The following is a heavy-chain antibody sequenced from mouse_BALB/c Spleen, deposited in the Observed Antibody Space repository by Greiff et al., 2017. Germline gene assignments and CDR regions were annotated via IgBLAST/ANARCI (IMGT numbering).Heavy chain of an antibody. D-gene: IGHD2-3*01. V-gene: IGHV5-9-4*01. CDR3: ARGEGWAMDY. CDR2: ISSGGSYI. Sequence: EVQRVESGGGLVKPGGSLKLSCAASGFTFSSYAMSWVRQSPEKRLEWVAEISSGGSYIYYPDTVTGRFTISRDNAKNTLYLEMSSLRSEDTAMYYCARGEGWAMDYWGQGTSVTVSS. J-gene: IGHJ4*01. CDR1: GFTFSSYA.